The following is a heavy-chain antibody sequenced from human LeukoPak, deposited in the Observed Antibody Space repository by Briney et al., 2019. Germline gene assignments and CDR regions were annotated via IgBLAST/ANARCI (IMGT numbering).Heavy chain of an antibody. J-gene: IGHJ4*02. CDR1: GGSISSSTYY. CDR3: ASAAGDY. D-gene: IGHD6-13*01. V-gene: IGHV4-39*07. Sequence: PSETLSLTCTVSGGSISSSTYYWGWIRQSPGKGLEWIGSIYYSGSTYYNPSLKSRVTISVDTSKNQFSLKLSSVTAADTAVYYCASAAGDYWGQGTLVTVSS. CDR2: IYYSGST.